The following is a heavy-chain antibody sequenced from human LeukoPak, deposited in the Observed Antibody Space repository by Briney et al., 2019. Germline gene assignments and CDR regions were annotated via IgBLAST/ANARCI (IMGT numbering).Heavy chain of an antibody. V-gene: IGHV1-18*01. J-gene: IGHJ5*02. CDR1: GYTFTSYG. Sequence: ASVNVSCQASGYTFTSYGISWVRQAPGQGLEGMGWMSAYNGNTNSAQKLQARVTMTTATSTSTAYMELRSLRSDDTAAYYCARDLGIAAGPRWFDPWGQGTLVTVSS. CDR3: ARDLGIAAGPRWFDP. CDR2: MSAYNGNT. D-gene: IGHD6-13*01.